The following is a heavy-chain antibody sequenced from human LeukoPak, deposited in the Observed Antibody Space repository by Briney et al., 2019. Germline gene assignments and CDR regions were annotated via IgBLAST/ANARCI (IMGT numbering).Heavy chain of an antibody. CDR3: ARNGYSYGYGLRFDP. V-gene: IGHV4-4*07. J-gene: IGHJ5*02. CDR2: IYTSGST. D-gene: IGHD5-18*01. Sequence: SETLSLTCTVSGGSISSYYWSWIRQPAGKGLEWIGRIYTSGSTNYNPSLKSRVTMSVDTSKNQFSLKLSSVTAADTAVYYCARNGYSYGYGLRFDPWGQGTLVTVSS. CDR1: GGSISSYY.